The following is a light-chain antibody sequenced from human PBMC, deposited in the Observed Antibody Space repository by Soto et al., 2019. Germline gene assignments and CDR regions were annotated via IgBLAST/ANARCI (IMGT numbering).Light chain of an antibody. Sequence: QSVLTQPPSVSAAPVQRVTISCSGSSSNIGTNSVSWYQQLPATAPKLLIYDNNKRPSGDPERFSGSKSGTSATLGITGLQHVDEADYYCGTWDTRLSVYVFGTGTKLTVL. CDR2: DNN. V-gene: IGLV1-51*01. CDR1: SSNIGTNS. CDR3: GTWDTRLSVYV. J-gene: IGLJ1*01.